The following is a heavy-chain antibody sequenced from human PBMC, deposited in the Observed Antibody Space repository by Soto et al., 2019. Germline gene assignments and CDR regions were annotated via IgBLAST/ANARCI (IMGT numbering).Heavy chain of an antibody. D-gene: IGHD3-10*01. V-gene: IGHV3-74*01. J-gene: IGHJ4*02. CDR1: GFTFSSYW. Sequence: PGGSLRLSCAASGFTFSSYWMHWVRQAPGKGLVWVSRINSDGSSTSYADSVKGRFTISRDNAKNTLYLQMNSLRAEDTAVYYCARDWFSLYGSGSEQPGYWGQGTLVTVSS. CDR3: ARDWFSLYGSGSEQPGY. CDR2: INSDGSST.